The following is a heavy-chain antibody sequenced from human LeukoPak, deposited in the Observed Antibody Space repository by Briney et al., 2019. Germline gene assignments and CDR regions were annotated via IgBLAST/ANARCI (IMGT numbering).Heavy chain of an antibody. Sequence: GGSLRLSFTAAGFTFSSFDMHWVRHPTGQGLEWVSTSGTASDTYSPYSVYVRFTVSIDNAKNSLYLYMNRLTARAAAMYWCYSGTPRGKYYYIYVWGKKTTVTVSS. CDR2: SGTASDT. CDR3: YSGTPRGKYYYIYV. V-gene: IGHV3-13*01. J-gene: IGHJ6*03. CDR1: GFTFSSFD. D-gene: IGHD1-26*01.